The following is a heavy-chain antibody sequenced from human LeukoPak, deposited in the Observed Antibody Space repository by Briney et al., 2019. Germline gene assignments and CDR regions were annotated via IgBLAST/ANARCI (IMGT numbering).Heavy chain of an antibody. CDR3: ARGYYDSSGPSAFDI. Sequence: PSQTLSLTCTVSGGSISSGGYYWSWIRQHPGKGLEWIGYIYYSGSTYYNPSLKSRVTISVDASKNQFSLKLSSVTAADTAVYYCARGYYDSSGPSAFDIWGQGTMVTVSS. CDR1: GGSISSGGYY. D-gene: IGHD3-22*01. J-gene: IGHJ3*02. V-gene: IGHV4-31*03. CDR2: IYYSGST.